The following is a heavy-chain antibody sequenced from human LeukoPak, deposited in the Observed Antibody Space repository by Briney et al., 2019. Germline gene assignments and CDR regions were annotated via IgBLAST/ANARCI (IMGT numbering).Heavy chain of an antibody. D-gene: IGHD3-22*01. CDR1: GGSISSGGYY. Sequence: PSETLSLTCTVSGGSISSGGYYWSWIRQHPGKGLEWFGYIYYSGSTYYNPSLKSRVTISVDTSKNQFSLKLSSVTAADTAVYYCARINYYESSGIDYWGQGTLVTVSS. J-gene: IGHJ4*02. V-gene: IGHV4-31*03. CDR2: IYYSGST. CDR3: ARINYYESSGIDY.